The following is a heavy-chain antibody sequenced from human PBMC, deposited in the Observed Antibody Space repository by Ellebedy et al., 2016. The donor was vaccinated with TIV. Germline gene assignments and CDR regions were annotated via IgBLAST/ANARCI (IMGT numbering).Heavy chain of an antibody. J-gene: IGHJ4*02. V-gene: IGHV3-23*01. D-gene: IGHD1-26*01. CDR3: AKGVGATWYRGFDS. CDR1: GFTFSNYA. CDR2: ISSGGGST. Sequence: GGSLRLSCEASGFTFSNYAMSWVRQAPGKGLEWVSAISSGGGSTYYADSVKGRFTISRDNSKNTLYLQINSLRAEDTAVYYCAKGVGATWYRGFDSWGQGTLVTVSS.